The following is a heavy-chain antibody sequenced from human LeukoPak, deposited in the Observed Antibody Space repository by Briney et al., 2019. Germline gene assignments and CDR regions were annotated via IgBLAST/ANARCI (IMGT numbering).Heavy chain of an antibody. CDR1: GYSFTSYW. CDR2: IYPGDSDT. V-gene: IGHV5-51*01. Sequence: GESLKISCKGSGYSFTSYWIGWVRQMPGKGLEWMGIIYPGDSDTRYSPSFQVQVTISADKSISTAYLQWSSLKASDTAMYYCARHVTVTTYQTGYYGMDVWGQGTTVTVSS. J-gene: IGHJ6*02. CDR3: ARHVTVTTYQTGYYGMDV. D-gene: IGHD4-11*01.